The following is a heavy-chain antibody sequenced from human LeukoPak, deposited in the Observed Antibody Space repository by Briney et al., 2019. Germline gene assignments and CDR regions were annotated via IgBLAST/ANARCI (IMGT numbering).Heavy chain of an antibody. CDR1: GFTFSSYW. Sequence: GGSLRLSCAASGFTFSSYWMHWVRQAPGKGLVWVSRINSDGSSTSYADSVKGRFTISRDNAKNTLCLQMNSLKAEDTAVYYCARDRPHQGMDVWGQGTTVTVSS. CDR2: INSDGSST. J-gene: IGHJ6*02. CDR3: ARDRPHQGMDV. V-gene: IGHV3-74*01.